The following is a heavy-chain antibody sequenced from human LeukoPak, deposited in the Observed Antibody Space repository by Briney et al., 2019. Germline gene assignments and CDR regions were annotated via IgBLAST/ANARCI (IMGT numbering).Heavy chain of an antibody. D-gene: IGHD2-15*01. J-gene: IGHJ5*02. CDR2: IKQDGSEK. CDR3: VRGGESTWS. Sequence: GGSLRLSCAASGFTFSSYAMSWVRQAPGKGLEWVANIKQDGSEKYYVDSVKGRFTISRDNAKNSLYLQMNSLRAEDTAVYYCVRGGESTWSWGQGTLVTVSS. V-gene: IGHV3-7*01. CDR1: GFTFSSYA.